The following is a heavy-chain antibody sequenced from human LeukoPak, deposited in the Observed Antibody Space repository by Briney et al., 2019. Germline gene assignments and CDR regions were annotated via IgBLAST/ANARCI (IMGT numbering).Heavy chain of an antibody. Sequence: GASVKVSCKTSGYTFTSFGISWVRQAPGQELEWMGWISAYNGDTKSAPKFQGRVTMTTDTPTTTAYMDLRSLRSDDTAVYYCARTCPLLYCSSSFFDPWGRGTLVTVSS. CDR2: ISAYNGDT. V-gene: IGHV1-18*01. J-gene: IGHJ5*02. CDR3: ARTCPLLYCSSSFFDP. CDR1: GYTFTSFG. D-gene: IGHD2-2*01.